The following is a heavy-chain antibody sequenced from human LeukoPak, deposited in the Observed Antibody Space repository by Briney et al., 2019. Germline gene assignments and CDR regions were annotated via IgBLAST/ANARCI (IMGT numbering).Heavy chain of an antibody. CDR2: ISWNSGSI. CDR1: GFTFDDYA. CDR3: AKDGIAVAGTGALDY. D-gene: IGHD6-19*01. Sequence: GGSLRLSCAASGFTFDDYAMHWVWQAPGKGLEWVSGISWNSGSIGYADSVKGRFTISRDNAKNSLYLQMNSLRAEDTALYYCAKDGIAVAGTGALDYWGQGTLVTVSS. J-gene: IGHJ4*02. V-gene: IGHV3-9*01.